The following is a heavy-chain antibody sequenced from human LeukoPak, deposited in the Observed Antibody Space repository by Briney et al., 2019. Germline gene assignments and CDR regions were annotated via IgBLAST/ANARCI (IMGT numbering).Heavy chain of an antibody. Sequence: EPGGSLRLSCAGSGFTVSENYMSWVRQAPGKRLECVSVFYSGGDTYYADSVKGRFTISRDNSKNTLYLQMNSLRAEDTAVYYCAKGPDAFYDSSGYYFNWFDPWGQGTLVTVSS. D-gene: IGHD3-22*01. V-gene: IGHV3-66*02. CDR3: AKGPDAFYDSSGYYFNWFDP. CDR1: GFTVSENY. CDR2: FYSGGDT. J-gene: IGHJ5*02.